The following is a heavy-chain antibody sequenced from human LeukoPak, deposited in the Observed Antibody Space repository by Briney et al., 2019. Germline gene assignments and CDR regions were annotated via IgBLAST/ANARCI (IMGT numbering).Heavy chain of an antibody. D-gene: IGHD3/OR15-3a*01. CDR3: ALDLTPFYDFWSSYYGY. CDR2: INQSGGA. CDR1: GFTFTSYS. J-gene: IGHJ4*02. V-gene: IGHV4-34*08. Sequence: GSLRLSCAASGFTFTSYSMSWVRQTPGKGLEWIGEINQSGGANHNPSLKSRVTISVDTSKNQFSLEMISVTAADTAVYYCALDLTPFYDFWSSYYGYWAEGSLVTVSS.